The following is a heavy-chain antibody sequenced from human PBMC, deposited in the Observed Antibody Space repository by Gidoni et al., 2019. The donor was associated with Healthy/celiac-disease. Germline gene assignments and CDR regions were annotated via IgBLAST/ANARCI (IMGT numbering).Heavy chain of an antibody. Sequence: EVQLVESGGGLVQPGGSLRLSCSASGFTFSTYSCNWVRQAPGKGLEWVSYISSSSSTIYYADSVKGRFTISRDNAKNSLYLQMNSLRDEDTAVYYCARDGYGDYFILEHYYYGMDVWGQGTTVTVSS. CDR3: ARDGYGDYFILEHYYYGMDV. V-gene: IGHV3-48*02. J-gene: IGHJ6*02. CDR1: GFTFSTYS. D-gene: IGHD4-17*01. CDR2: ISSSSSTI.